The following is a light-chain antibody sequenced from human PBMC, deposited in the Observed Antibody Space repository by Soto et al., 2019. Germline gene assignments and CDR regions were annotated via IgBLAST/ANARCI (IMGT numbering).Light chain of an antibody. J-gene: IGLJ1*01. CDR3: QSYDSSLSAPYV. V-gene: IGLV1-40*01. CDR2: GNN. Sequence: QSVLTQPPSVSGAPGRRVTISCTGRSSNIGAGYDVHWYQQLPGTAPKLLIYGNNNRPSGVPDRFSGSKSGTSASLAITGLQAEDEAHYYCQSYDSSLSAPYVFGTGTKVIVL. CDR1: SSNIGAGYD.